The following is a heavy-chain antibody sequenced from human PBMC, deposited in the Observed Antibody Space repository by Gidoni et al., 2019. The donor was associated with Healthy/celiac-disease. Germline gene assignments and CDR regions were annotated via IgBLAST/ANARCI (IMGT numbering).Heavy chain of an antibody. J-gene: IGHJ4*02. CDR1: GFTFSSYG. CDR3: AREPTRFYDFWSFDY. D-gene: IGHD3-3*01. CDR2: IWYDGSNK. Sequence: QVQLVESGGGVVQPGRSLRLSCAASGFTFSSYGMHWVRQAPGKGLEWVAVIWYDGSNKYYADSVKGRFTIARDNSKNTLYLQMNSLRAEDTAVYYCAREPTRFYDFWSFDYWGQGTLVTVSS. V-gene: IGHV3-33*01.